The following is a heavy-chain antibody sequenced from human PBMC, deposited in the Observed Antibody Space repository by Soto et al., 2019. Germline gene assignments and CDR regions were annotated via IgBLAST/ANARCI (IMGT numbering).Heavy chain of an antibody. CDR3: AKVRASATYYNYGMDV. V-gene: IGHV3-23*01. Sequence: EVQLLESGGGLVQPGGSLRLSCAASGFTFSSYAMTWVRQAPGKGLEWVSAISGSGGSTYYAASVKGRFTISRDNSRNTLNLQMNSLRAEDTTVDYCAKVRASATYYNYGMDVWGQGTTVTVSS. J-gene: IGHJ6*02. CDR1: GFTFSSYA. CDR2: ISGSGGST.